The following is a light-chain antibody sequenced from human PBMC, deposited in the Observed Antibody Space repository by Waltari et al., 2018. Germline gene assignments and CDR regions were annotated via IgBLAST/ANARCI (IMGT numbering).Light chain of an antibody. J-gene: IGKJ1*01. V-gene: IGKV3-20*01. CDR3: QHYVSLPAT. CDR2: GAS. Sequence: EIVLTQSPGTLSLSPGERATLSCRTSQSVSRTLAWYQQKPGQAPRLRIYGASTRATGIPERFSGGGSGTDFSLTISRLEAEDFAVYYCQHYVSLPATFGQGTKVEIK. CDR1: QSVSRT.